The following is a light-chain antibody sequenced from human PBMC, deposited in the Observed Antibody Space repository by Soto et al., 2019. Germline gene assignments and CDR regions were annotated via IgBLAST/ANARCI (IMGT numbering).Light chain of an antibody. CDR1: QSISSY. V-gene: IGKV1-39*01. Sequence: DIQMTHSPSSLSASVGNRVTITCRASQSISSYLNWYQQKQGKAPKLLIYAESSLQSGVPSRFSGSGSGTDFTLTISSLQPEDFATYYCQQSYSTPFTFGGGTKVEIK. CDR2: AES. J-gene: IGKJ4*01. CDR3: QQSYSTPFT.